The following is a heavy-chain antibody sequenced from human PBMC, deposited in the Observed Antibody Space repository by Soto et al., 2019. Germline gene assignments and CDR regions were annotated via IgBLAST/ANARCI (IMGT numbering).Heavy chain of an antibody. Sequence: ASLKGSCKGAGETISVVSIGWGRQAPGKGLEWMGRFDPEDDEIVYAQKFQGRVTMTEDTSTDTSYMEVTSLTSEDTAVYYCATERLGFCDSDNCYRHYFDSWGQGSLVTVSS. J-gene: IGHJ4*02. V-gene: IGHV1-24*01. CDR1: GETISVVS. CDR2: FDPEDDEI. CDR3: ATERLGFCDSDNCYRHYFDS. D-gene: IGHD2-21*02.